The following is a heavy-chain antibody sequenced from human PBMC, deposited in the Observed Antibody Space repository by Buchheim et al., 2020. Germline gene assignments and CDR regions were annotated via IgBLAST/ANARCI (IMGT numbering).Heavy chain of an antibody. V-gene: IGHV3-23*01. J-gene: IGHJ6*02. CDR2: ISGSGGST. Sequence: EVQLLESGGGLVQPGGSLRLSCAASGFTFSSYAMSWVRQAPGKGLEWVSSISGSGGSTYYADSVKGRFTISRDHSKNTLYVQMNSLRAEDTAVYYCARFTVTTYTYYYTMDVWGQGTT. CDR3: ARFTVTTYTYYYTMDV. CDR1: GFTFSSYA. D-gene: IGHD4-17*01.